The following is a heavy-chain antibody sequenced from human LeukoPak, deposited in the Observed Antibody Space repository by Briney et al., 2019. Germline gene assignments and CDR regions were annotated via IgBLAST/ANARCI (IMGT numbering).Heavy chain of an antibody. CDR2: IYSGGNT. CDR3: ASLMTIFGGGSFDY. CDR1: GGSFSGYY. J-gene: IGHJ4*02. D-gene: IGHD3-3*01. Sequence: PSETLSLTCAVYGGSFSGYYWSWIRQPPGKGPEWVSVIYSGGNTYNADSVKGRFTISRDNSKNTLYLQMNSLRAEDTAVYYCASLMTIFGGGSFDYWGQGTLVTVSS. V-gene: IGHV3-53*01.